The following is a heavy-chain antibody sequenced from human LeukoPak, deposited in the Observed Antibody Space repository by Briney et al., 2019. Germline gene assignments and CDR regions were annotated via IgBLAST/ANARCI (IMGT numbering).Heavy chain of an antibody. CDR1: GFTFRTSG. CDR3: ARDNTIYYFYAMDV. Sequence: GGSLRLSCAGSGFTFRTSGMNWVRQAPGEGLELVSFIGTSSSDTYYADSVKGRFTISRDNAKDSLYLQMSSLRAEDTAVYYCARDNTIYYFYAMDVWGQGTTVTVSS. V-gene: IGHV3-21*04. J-gene: IGHJ6*02. CDR2: IGTSSSDT.